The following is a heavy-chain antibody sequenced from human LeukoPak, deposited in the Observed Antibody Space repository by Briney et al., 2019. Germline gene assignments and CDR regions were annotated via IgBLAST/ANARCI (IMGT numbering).Heavy chain of an antibody. J-gene: IGHJ4*02. CDR2: IDWDDDK. CDR3: ARIPRLTGTFDY. Sequence: GPVLVKPTQTLTLTCTFSGFSLSTSGRCVGWIRQPPGKALEWLARIDWDDDKFYSTSLKTRLTIPKDTSKNQVVLTMTNMDPEDTATYYCARIPRLTGTFDYWGQGILVTVSS. CDR1: GFSLSTSGRC. V-gene: IGHV2-70*16. D-gene: IGHD1-7*01.